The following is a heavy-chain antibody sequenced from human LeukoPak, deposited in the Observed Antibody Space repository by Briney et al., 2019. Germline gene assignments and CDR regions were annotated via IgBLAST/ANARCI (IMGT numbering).Heavy chain of an antibody. CDR1: GGSISGSY. D-gene: IGHD3-22*01. J-gene: IGHJ5*02. CDR3: ARDRAVTMIVVDTNWFDP. CDR2: IHYSGST. Sequence: PSETLSLTCTVSGGSISGSYWSWVRQPPGKGLEWIGYIHYSGSTKYNPSLESRVTISVDMSRNHFSLKVSSVTAADTAVYYCARDRAVTMIVVDTNWFDPWGQGTLVTVSS. V-gene: IGHV4-59*01.